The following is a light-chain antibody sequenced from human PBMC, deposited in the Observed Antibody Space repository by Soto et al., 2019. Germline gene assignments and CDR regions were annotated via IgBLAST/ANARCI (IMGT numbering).Light chain of an antibody. Sequence: EIVMTQSPATLSVSLGDRATLSCRASQRVGSYLAWYQQKPGQAPRRLIYGASTRATGIPARFSGSGSETDFTRTISSLQSEDFAVYYCQQYDSWPPSYTFGQGTKLEIK. CDR2: GAS. J-gene: IGKJ2*01. V-gene: IGKV3-15*01. CDR1: QRVGSY. CDR3: QQYDSWPPSYT.